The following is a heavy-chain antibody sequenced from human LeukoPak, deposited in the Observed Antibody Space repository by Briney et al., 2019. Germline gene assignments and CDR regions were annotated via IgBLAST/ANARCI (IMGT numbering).Heavy chain of an antibody. V-gene: IGHV3-23*01. CDR2: ISGSGGST. J-gene: IGHJ6*02. Sequence: PGGSLRLSCAASGFTFSSYAMSWVRQAPGKGLEWVSAISGSGGSTYYADSVKGRFTISRDNSKNTLYLQMNSLRAEDTAVYYCAKPHSRDYGDWTPPDYYYYSGMDVWGQGTTVTVSS. D-gene: IGHD4-17*01. CDR3: AKPHSRDYGDWTPPDYYYYSGMDV. CDR1: GFTFSSYA.